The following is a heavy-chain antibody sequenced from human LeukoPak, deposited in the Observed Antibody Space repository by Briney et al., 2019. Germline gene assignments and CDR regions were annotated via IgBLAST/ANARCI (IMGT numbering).Heavy chain of an antibody. CDR2: ISGSGGSP. J-gene: IGHJ3*02. Sequence: GGSLRLSCAASGFTFSSYAMSWVRQAPGKGLEWVSAISGSGGSPYYADPVKGRFPLFRDNSKNTLYLQMNSLRAGGTGVYYCAKGLLLGELWPFEIWGQGTMVIV. CDR3: AKGLLLGELWPFEI. V-gene: IGHV3-23*01. CDR1: GFTFSSYA. D-gene: IGHD3-16*01.